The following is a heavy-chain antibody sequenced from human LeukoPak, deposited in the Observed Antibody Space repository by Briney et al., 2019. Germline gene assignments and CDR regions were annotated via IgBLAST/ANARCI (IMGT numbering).Heavy chain of an antibody. V-gene: IGHV4-34*01. CDR2: IKHSGTT. D-gene: IGHD4-11*01. J-gene: IGHJ2*01. CDR3: ARGFYSSNWYFDL. CDR1: GVSFSDHY. Sequence: SETLSLTCTVYGVSFSDHYWNWLRQPPGKGLEWVGEIKHSGTTNYNPSLKSRVTISVDTSKNQFSLKLSSVTAADTAMYYCARGFYSSNWYFDLWGRGTLVTVSS.